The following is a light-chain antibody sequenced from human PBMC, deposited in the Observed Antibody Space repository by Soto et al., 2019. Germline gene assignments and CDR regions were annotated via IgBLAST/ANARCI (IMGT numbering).Light chain of an antibody. Sequence: QSVLTQPPSASGTPGQRVTISCSGSSSNIGSNTVNWYQQLPGTAPKLLFYSNNQRPSGVPDRVSGSKSGTSASLAISGLQSEDEADYDCAAWDDRLNGYVVFGGGTKLTVL. V-gene: IGLV1-44*01. CDR3: AAWDDRLNGYVV. J-gene: IGLJ2*01. CDR2: SNN. CDR1: SSNIGSNT.